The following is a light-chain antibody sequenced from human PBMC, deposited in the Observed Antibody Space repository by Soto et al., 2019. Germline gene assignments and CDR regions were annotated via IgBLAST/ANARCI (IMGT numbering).Light chain of an antibody. J-gene: IGKJ1*01. CDR3: QQYNNWPQWT. CDR2: GAS. CDR1: QSVRSN. Sequence: EIVMTQSPATLSVSPGERATHSCRASQSVRSNLAWYQQKPGQAPRLLIYGASTRATGIPARFSGSGSGTEFTLTISSLQSEDFAVYYCQQYNNWPQWTFGQGTKVEIK. V-gene: IGKV3-15*01.